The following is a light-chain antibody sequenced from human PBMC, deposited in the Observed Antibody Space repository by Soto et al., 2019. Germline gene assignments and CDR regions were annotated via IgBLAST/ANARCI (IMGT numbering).Light chain of an antibody. J-gene: IGLJ3*02. Sequence: QAVVTQEPSLTVSPGGTVTLTCGSSTGAVTGGHYPYWFQQKPGQAPRTLIYDTDRKHSSTPARFSGSLLGGKSTLTLSGAQPEDEAQYYCLLSYNGARVFGGGTQLTVL. V-gene: IGLV7-46*01. CDR3: LLSYNGARV. CDR2: DTD. CDR1: TGAVTGGHY.